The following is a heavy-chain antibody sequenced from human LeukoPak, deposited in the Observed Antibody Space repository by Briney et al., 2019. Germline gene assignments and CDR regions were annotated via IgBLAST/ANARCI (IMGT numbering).Heavy chain of an antibody. CDR2: ISGSGDTA. Sequence: GGSLRLSCAASGFTFSTYAMSWVRQAPGKGLEWVSVISGSGDTAYYADSVKGRFTISRDNSKNTLYLQMNSLRAEDTAVYYCARDPGVGSFDYWGQGTLVTVSS. CDR1: GFTFSTYA. CDR3: ARDPGVGSFDY. D-gene: IGHD2-15*01. V-gene: IGHV3-23*01. J-gene: IGHJ4*02.